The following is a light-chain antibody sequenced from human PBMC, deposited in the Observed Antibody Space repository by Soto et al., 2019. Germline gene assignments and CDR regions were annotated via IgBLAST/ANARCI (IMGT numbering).Light chain of an antibody. V-gene: IGKV3-20*01. J-gene: IGKJ4*01. Sequence: EIVLTQSPGTLSFSPEERATLSCRASQSVPKDYLAWYQHKPGQAPRLLIHDASSRATGIPDRFSGSGSGTDFTLTISRLEPEDFAVYYCQQCSISPLTFGGGTKVDIK. CDR1: QSVPKDY. CDR2: DAS. CDR3: QQCSISPLT.